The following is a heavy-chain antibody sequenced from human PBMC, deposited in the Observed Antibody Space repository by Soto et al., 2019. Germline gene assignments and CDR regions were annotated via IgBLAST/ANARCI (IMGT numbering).Heavy chain of an antibody. CDR1: GFTFDDYA. CDR2: ISWNSGSI. D-gene: IGHD3-10*01. Sequence: EVQLVESGGGLVQPGRSLRLSCAASGFTFDDYAMHWVRQAPGKGLEWVSGISWNSGSIGYADSVKGRFTISRDNAKNSLYLQMNSLRAEDTALYYCAKDKSSLRFQEVDYWGQGTLVTVSS. J-gene: IGHJ4*02. V-gene: IGHV3-9*01. CDR3: AKDKSSLRFQEVDY.